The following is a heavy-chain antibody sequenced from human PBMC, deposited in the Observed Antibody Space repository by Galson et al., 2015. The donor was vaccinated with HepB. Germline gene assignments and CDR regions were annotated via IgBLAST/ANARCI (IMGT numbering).Heavy chain of an antibody. CDR3: ARVARPLVVIAATHWFDP. CDR2: INGGNGNT. V-gene: IGHV1-3*01. Sequence: SVKVSCKASGYTFTSYNIHWVRQAPGQGLEWMGWINGGNGNTKYSQKFQDRVTITRETSASTAYLELSSLTSEDTAVYFCARVARPLVVIAATHWFDPWGQGTLVTVSS. CDR1: GYTFTSYN. D-gene: IGHD2-15*01. J-gene: IGHJ5*02.